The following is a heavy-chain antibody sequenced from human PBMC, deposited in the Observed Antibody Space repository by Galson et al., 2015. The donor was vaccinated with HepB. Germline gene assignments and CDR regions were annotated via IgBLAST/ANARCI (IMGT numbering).Heavy chain of an antibody. CDR3: AREGLSKTTVTKSSGAFDI. J-gene: IGHJ3*02. CDR1: GDSVSSNSAA. CDR2: TYYRSKWYN. D-gene: IGHD4-17*01. Sequence: CAISGDSVSSNSAAWNWIRQSPSRGLEWLGRTYYRSKWYNDYAVSVRSRITINPDTSKNQFSLQLNSVTPEDTAVYYCAREGLSKTTVTKSSGAFDIWGQGTMVTVSS. V-gene: IGHV6-1*01.